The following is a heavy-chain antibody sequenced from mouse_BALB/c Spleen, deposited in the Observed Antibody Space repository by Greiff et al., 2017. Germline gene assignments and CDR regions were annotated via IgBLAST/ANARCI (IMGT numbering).Heavy chain of an antibody. CDR3: ARRGKGYDYYYAMDY. V-gene: IGHV3-8*02. CDR2: ISYSGST. D-gene: IGHD2-14*01. CDR1: GDSITSGY. J-gene: IGHJ4*01. Sequence: EVKLVESGPSLVKPSQTLSLTCSVTGDSITSGYWNWIRKFPGNKLEYMGYISYSGSTYYNPSLKSRISITRDTSKNQYYLQLNSVTTEDTATYYCARRGKGYDYYYAMDYWGQGTSVTVSS.